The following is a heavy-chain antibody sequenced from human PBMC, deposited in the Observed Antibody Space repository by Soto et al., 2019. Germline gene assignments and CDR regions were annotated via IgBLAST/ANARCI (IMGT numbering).Heavy chain of an antibody. CDR3: ARGDYYGSGSTYGMDV. CDR2: ISRSGSTR. J-gene: IGHJ6*02. Sequence: PGGSLRLSCAVSGSTFSTYEMNWVRQAPGKGLEWVSDISRSGSTRYYADSVKGRFTISRDNAKNSLYLQMNSLRAEDTAVYYCARGDYYGSGSTYGMDVWGQGTTVTVSS. CDR1: GSTFSTYE. D-gene: IGHD3-10*01. V-gene: IGHV3-48*03.